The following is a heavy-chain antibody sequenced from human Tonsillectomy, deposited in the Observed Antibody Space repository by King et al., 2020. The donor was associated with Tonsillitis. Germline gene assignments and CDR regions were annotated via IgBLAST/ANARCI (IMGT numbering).Heavy chain of an antibody. D-gene: IGHD3-22*01. CDR1: GGSISSRSYY. Sequence: QLQESGPGLVKPSETLSLTCTVSGGSISSRSYYWGWIRQPPGKGLEWIGSIYYSGSTYYNPSLKSRVTISVDTSKNQFSLKLSSVTAADTAVYYCARQGTYYYDSSGYYSLDYWGQGTLVTVSS. CDR2: IYYSGST. J-gene: IGHJ4*02. CDR3: ARQGTYYYDSSGYYSLDY. V-gene: IGHV4-39*07.